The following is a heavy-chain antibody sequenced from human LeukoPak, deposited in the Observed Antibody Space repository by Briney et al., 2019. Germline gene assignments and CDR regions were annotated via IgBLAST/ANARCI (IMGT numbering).Heavy chain of an antibody. D-gene: IGHD3-22*01. CDR2: IYYSGST. J-gene: IGHJ3*02. CDR1: GGSISSSSYY. V-gene: IGHV4-39*01. CDR3: LGLVDSSGHQADNAFDI. Sequence: SETLSLTCTVSGGSISSSSYYWGWIRQPPGKGLEWIGSIYYSGSTYYNPSLKSRVTISVDTSKNQFSLKLSSVTAADTAVYYCLGLVDSSGHQADNAFDIWGQGTMVTVSS.